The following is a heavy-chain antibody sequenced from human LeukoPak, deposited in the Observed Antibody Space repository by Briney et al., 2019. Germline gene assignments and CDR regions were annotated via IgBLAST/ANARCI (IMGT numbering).Heavy chain of an antibody. D-gene: IGHD3-9*01. V-gene: IGHV3-23*01. CDR3: AKDSKVIRYFDWLDLYYMDV. CDR2: ITGSGAFT. J-gene: IGHJ6*03. Sequence: GGSLRLSCAASGITFIKYSMTWVRQAPGKGLEWVSAITGSGAFTDYADSVKGRFTISRDNSKNTLYLQMNSLRAEDTAVYYCAKDSKVIRYFDWLDLYYMDVWGKGTTVTISS. CDR1: GITFIKYS.